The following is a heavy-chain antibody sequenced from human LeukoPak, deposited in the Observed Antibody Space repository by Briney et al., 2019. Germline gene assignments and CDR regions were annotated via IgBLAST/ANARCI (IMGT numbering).Heavy chain of an antibody. CDR2: INPNSGGT. CDR3: ARAGITMVRGVITNFDY. D-gene: IGHD3-10*01. J-gene: IGHJ4*02. CDR1: GYTFTGYY. Sequence: ASVKVSCKASGYTFTGYYMHWVRQAPGQGLEWMGWINPNSGGTNYAQKFQGRVTMTRDTSISTAYMELSRLRSDDTAVYYCARAGITMVRGVITNFDYWGQGTPVTVSS. V-gene: IGHV1-2*02.